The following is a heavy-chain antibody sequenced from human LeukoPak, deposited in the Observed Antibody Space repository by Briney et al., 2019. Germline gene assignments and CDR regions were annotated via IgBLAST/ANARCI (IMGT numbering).Heavy chain of an antibody. CDR1: GFTFSSYS. V-gene: IGHV3-21*01. CDR2: ISSSSSYI. CDR3: TGNYYGSGSYADFDY. Sequence: PGGPLRLSCAASGFTFSSYSMNWVRQAPGKGLEWVSSISSSSSYIYYADSVKGRFTISRDNAKNSLYLQMNSLRAEDTAVYYCTGNYYGSGSYADFDYWGQGTLVTVSS. J-gene: IGHJ4*02. D-gene: IGHD3-10*01.